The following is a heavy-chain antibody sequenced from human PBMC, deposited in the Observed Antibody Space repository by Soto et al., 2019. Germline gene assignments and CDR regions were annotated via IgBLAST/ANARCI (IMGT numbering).Heavy chain of an antibody. CDR2: ISGSGVYT. Sequence: GGSLRLSCAASGFTFSSYAMSWVRQAPGKGLEWVSAISGSGVYTYYADSVKGRFTISRDNSKNTLFLQMNSLRAEDTAVFYCAKEGDDYGSGTSFYFDYWGQGILVTVSS. J-gene: IGHJ4*02. V-gene: IGHV3-23*01. D-gene: IGHD3-10*01. CDR3: AKEGDDYGSGTSFYFDY. CDR1: GFTFSSYA.